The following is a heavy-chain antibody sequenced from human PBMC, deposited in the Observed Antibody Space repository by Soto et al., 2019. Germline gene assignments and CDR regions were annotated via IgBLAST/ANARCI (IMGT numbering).Heavy chain of an antibody. CDR2: ISYDGSNK. CDR1: GFTFSSYG. V-gene: IGHV3-30*18. CDR3: AKDTRRFGELFHFDY. D-gene: IGHD3-10*01. Sequence: PGGSLSLSCAASGFTFSSYGMHWVRQAPGKGLEWVAVISYDGSNKYYADSVKGRFTISRDNSKNTLYLQMNSLRAEDTAVYYCAKDTRRFGELFHFDYWGQGTLVTVSS. J-gene: IGHJ4*02.